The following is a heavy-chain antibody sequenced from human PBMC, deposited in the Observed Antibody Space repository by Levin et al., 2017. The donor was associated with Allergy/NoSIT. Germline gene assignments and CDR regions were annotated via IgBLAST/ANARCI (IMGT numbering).Heavy chain of an antibody. CDR3: ARAGVRSRGATIP. J-gene: IGHJ5*02. V-gene: IGHV4-34*01. D-gene: IGHD1-26*01. CDR2: INHSGST. CDR1: GGSFSGYY. Sequence: PSETLSLTCAVYGGSFSGYYWSWIRQPPGKGLEWIGEINHSGSTNYNPSLKSRVTISVDTSKNQFSLKLSSVTAADTAVYYCARAGVRSRGATIPWGQGTLVTVSS.